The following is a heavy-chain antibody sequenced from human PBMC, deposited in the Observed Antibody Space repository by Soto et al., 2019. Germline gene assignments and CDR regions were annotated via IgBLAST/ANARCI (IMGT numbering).Heavy chain of an antibody. D-gene: IGHD6-19*01. CDR2: ISGSGGST. CDR1: GFTFSTYG. J-gene: IGHJ4*02. Sequence: EVQLLESGGGLVQPGGSLRLSCAASGFTFSTYGLNWVRQAPGKGLEWVSGISGSGGSTYYADSVKGRFTISRDNSKNPFFLKRNGRRAEDRPLYYWARDRANSGCYGYYFASGGQETLVPLPS. CDR3: ARDRANSGCYGYYFAS. V-gene: IGHV3-23*01.